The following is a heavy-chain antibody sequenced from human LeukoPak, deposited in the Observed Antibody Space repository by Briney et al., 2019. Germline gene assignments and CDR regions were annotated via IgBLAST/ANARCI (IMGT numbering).Heavy chain of an antibody. J-gene: IGHJ4*02. Sequence: ASVKVSCKTSGYTFTSYYMHWVRQAPGQGLEWMGWVNPTSGGTNYAQKFQGRVTMTRDMSISTAYMELSRLRSDDTAVYYCARVYYYYDSSGILTLYFDYWGQGTLVTVSS. CDR2: VNPTSGGT. CDR1: GYTFTSYY. V-gene: IGHV1-2*02. D-gene: IGHD3-22*01. CDR3: ARVYYYYDSSGILTLYFDY.